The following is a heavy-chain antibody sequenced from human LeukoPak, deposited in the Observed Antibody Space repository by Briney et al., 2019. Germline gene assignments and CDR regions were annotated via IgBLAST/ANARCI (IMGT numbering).Heavy chain of an antibody. CDR2: MNPNSGNT. CDR1: GYTFTSYD. D-gene: IGHD6-19*01. J-gene: IGHJ4*02. Sequence: GASVRVSCKASGYTFTSYDINWVRQATGQGLEWMGWMNPNSGNTGYAQKFQGRVTMTRDMSTSTVYMELSSRRSEDTAVYYCARASSSGWYSGDYWGQGTLVTVSS. V-gene: IGHV1-8*02. CDR3: ARASSSGWYSGDY.